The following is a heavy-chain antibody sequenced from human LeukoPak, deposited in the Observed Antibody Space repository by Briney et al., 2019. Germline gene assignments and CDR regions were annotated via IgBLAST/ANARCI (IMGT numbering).Heavy chain of an antibody. Sequence: GRSLRLSCAASGVTVGSNYMSWVRQAPGKGLEWVSVIYSGDNAYYADSVKGRFTISRDNSKNTLNLQMNGLRAEDTAVYYCARDRGAGYCSGGGCYSAVFDLWGQGTMVTVSS. V-gene: IGHV3-53*01. D-gene: IGHD2-15*01. CDR1: GVTVGSNY. CDR3: ARDRGAGYCSGGGCYSAVFDL. J-gene: IGHJ3*01. CDR2: IYSGDNA.